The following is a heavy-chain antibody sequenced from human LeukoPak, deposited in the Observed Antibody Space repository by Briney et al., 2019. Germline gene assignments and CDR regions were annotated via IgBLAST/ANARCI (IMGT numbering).Heavy chain of an antibody. CDR1: GGSISSSSYY. CDR2: IYYSGST. CDR3: ARHWYSSGWYNWFDP. D-gene: IGHD6-19*01. Sequence: PSETLSLTCTVSGGSISSSSYYWGWIRQPPGKGLEWIGSIYYSGSTYYNPSLKSRVTISVDTSKNQFSLKLSSVTAADTAAYYCARHWYSSGWYNWFDPWGQGTLVTVSS. J-gene: IGHJ5*02. V-gene: IGHV4-39*01.